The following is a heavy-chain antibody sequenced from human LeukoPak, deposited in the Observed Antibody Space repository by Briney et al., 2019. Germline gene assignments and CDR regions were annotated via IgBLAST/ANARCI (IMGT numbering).Heavy chain of an antibody. CDR1: GYTFTGYY. CDR2: INPNSGGT. Sequence: ASVKVSCTASGYTFTGYYMHWVRQAPGQGLEWMGWINPNSGGTNYAQKFQGWVTMTRDTSISTAYMELSRLRSDDTAVYYCATRYSSSWTPFDIWGQGTMVTVSS. J-gene: IGHJ3*02. V-gene: IGHV1-2*04. CDR3: ATRYSSSWTPFDI. D-gene: IGHD6-13*01.